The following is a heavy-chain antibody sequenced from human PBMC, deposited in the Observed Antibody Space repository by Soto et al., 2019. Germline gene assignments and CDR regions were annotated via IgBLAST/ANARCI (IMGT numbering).Heavy chain of an antibody. CDR1: GFTFDDYA. Sequence: GGSLRLSCAASGFTFDDYAMHWVRQAPGKGLEWVSLISGDGVSTYYADSVKGRFTISRDNSKNSLYLQMNSLRTEDTALDYCEKDIRYCSGGSCFASYYLGIDVWGQGTTVTVSS. V-gene: IGHV3-43*02. CDR3: EKDIRYCSGGSCFASYYLGIDV. J-gene: IGHJ6*02. CDR2: ISGDGVST. D-gene: IGHD2-15*01.